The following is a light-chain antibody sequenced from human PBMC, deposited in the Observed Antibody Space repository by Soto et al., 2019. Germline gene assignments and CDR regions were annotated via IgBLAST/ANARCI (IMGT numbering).Light chain of an antibody. CDR3: QQYNNWPPTCT. V-gene: IGKV3-15*01. CDR2: GAS. Sequence: EIVMTQSPATLSVSPGERGTLSCRGSQSVSSNLAWYQQKPGQPPRLLIYGASSRATGIPARFSGSGSGTEFTLTISSLQSEDFAVYYCQQYNNWPPTCTFGQGTKVDIK. CDR1: QSVSSN. J-gene: IGKJ1*01.